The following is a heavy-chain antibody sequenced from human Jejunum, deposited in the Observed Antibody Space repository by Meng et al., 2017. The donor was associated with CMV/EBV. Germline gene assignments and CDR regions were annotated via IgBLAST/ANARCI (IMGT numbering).Heavy chain of an antibody. CDR2: VLGTGPT. J-gene: IGHJ4*02. CDR1: GFTFNTYW. Sequence: SGFTFNTYWMPWVRQAPGKGLEWVSTVLGTGPTYYADYVKGRFTISRDDSRNTLFLQLNSLRDEDTAVFYCARGDSSTTWLVFDYWGLGTLVTVSS. CDR3: ARGDSSTTWLVFDY. V-gene: IGHV3-53*01. D-gene: IGHD6-13*01.